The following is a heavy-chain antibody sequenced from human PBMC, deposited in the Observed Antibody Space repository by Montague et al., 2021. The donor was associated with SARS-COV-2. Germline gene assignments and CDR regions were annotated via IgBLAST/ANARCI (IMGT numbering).Heavy chain of an antibody. J-gene: IGHJ4*02. CDR1: GFSLNTSGMC. CDR2: IDWDEDQ. D-gene: IGHD4-17*01. CDR3: ARSYGDYRDSYFDY. V-gene: IGHV2-70*01. Sequence: PALVKPTQTLTLTCTFSGFSLNTSGMCVSWIRQPPGKALERLALIDWDEDQYYSTSLKTRLTISKDTSKNQVVLTMTNMDPNDTATYYCARSYGDYRDSYFDYWGQGTLVTVSS.